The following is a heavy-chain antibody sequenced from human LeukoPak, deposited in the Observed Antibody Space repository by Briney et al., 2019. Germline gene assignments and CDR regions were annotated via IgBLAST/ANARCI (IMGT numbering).Heavy chain of an antibody. CDR3: ARTYYDFWSGYKGLYYFDY. Sequence: GGSLRLSCAASGFTFSSYAMHWVRQAPGKGLEYVSAISSSGGSTYYANSVKGRFTISRDNSKNTLYLQMGSLRAEDKAVYYCARTYYDFWSGYKGLYYFDYWGQGTLVTVSS. D-gene: IGHD3-3*01. CDR2: ISSSGGST. J-gene: IGHJ4*02. CDR1: GFTFSSYA. V-gene: IGHV3-64*01.